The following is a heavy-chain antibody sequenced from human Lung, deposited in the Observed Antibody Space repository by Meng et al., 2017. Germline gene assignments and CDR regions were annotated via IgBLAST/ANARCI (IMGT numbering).Heavy chain of an antibody. D-gene: IGHD1-20*01. Sequence: QVQRVEAGGGGVKPGGSLRRAGAASGFTFSDDYMSWIRQAPGKGLEWVSYISSSGSTIYYADSGKGRFTISRDNAKNSLYLQMNSLRAEDTAVYYCARDISGPAGYFDYWGQGTLVTVSS. V-gene: IGHV3-11*01. CDR1: GFTFSDDY. CDR2: ISSSGSTI. J-gene: IGHJ4*02. CDR3: ARDISGPAGYFDY.